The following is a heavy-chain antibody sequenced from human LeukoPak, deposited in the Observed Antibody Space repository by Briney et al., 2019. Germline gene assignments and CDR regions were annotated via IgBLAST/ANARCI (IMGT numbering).Heavy chain of an antibody. J-gene: IGHJ4*02. CDR3: ARDARHCSGGICEAPFDY. V-gene: IGHV4-31*03. Sequence: PSETLSLTCTVSGGSISSGGYYWSWIRQHPGKGLEWIGYIHYSGSTYYNPSLKSRVTISVDTSKNQFSLKLSSVTAADTAVYYCARDARHCSGGICEAPFDYWGQGTLVTVSS. CDR2: IHYSGST. D-gene: IGHD2-15*01. CDR1: GGSISSGGYY.